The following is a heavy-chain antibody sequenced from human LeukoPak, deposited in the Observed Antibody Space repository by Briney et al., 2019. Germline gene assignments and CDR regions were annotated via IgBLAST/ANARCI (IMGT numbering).Heavy chain of an antibody. Sequence: GGSLRLSCAASGFTFSSYAMSWVHQAPGKGLEWVSAISGSGGSTYYADSVKGRFTISRDNSKNTLYLQMNSLRAEDTAVYYCAKDRPGSISLYYYYGMDVWGQGTTVTVSS. CDR3: AKDRPGSISLYYYYGMDV. V-gene: IGHV3-23*01. D-gene: IGHD2-2*01. CDR1: GFTFSSYA. J-gene: IGHJ6*02. CDR2: ISGSGGST.